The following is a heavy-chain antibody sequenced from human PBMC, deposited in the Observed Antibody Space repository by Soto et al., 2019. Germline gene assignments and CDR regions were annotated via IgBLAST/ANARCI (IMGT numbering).Heavy chain of an antibody. D-gene: IGHD3-16*02. CDR3: ARGWDIWGSYRYTGGWFDP. CDR2: IYYSGST. Sequence: SETLSLTCTVSGGSISSYYWSWIRQPPGKGLEWIGYIYYSGSTNYNPSLKSRVTISVDTSKNQFSLKLSSVTAADTAVYYCARGWDIWGSYRYTGGWFDPWGQGTLVTVSS. CDR1: GGSISSYY. V-gene: IGHV4-59*01. J-gene: IGHJ5*02.